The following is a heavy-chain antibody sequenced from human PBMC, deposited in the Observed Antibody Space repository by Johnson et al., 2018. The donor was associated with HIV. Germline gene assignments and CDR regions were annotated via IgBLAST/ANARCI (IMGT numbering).Heavy chain of an antibody. Sequence: QLVESGGGLVQPGRSLRLSCAASGFTVSDNYLTWVRQAPGKGLEWVSVIYSGGSTYYTDSVKGRFTISRDNAKNSLYLHMNSLRAEDTAVYYCATVWRNEGRHAFDVWGQGTMVTVSS. D-gene: IGHD1-1*01. CDR2: IYSGGST. V-gene: IGHV3-66*01. J-gene: IGHJ3*01. CDR1: GFTVSDNY. CDR3: ATVWRNEGRHAFDV.